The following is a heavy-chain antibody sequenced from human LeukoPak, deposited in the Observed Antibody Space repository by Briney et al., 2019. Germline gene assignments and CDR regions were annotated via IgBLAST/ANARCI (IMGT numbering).Heavy chain of an antibody. CDR3: ARECGGDCWDALDI. Sequence: QPGGSLRLSCATSGFTLSSYWMHWVRQAPGKGLVWVSRINSDGSSTSYADFVKGRFTISRDNAKNTLYLQMNSLRAEDTAVYYCARECGGDCWDALDIWGQGTMVTVSS. V-gene: IGHV3-74*01. CDR1: GFTLSSYW. D-gene: IGHD2-21*02. CDR2: INSDGSST. J-gene: IGHJ3*02.